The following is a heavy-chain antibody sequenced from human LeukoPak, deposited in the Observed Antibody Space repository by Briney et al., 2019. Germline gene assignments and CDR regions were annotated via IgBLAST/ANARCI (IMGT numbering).Heavy chain of an antibody. CDR2: IYYSGST. Sequence: SETLSLTCTVSGGSISSTSYYWGWIRQPPGKGLEWIGCIYYSGSTYYNPSLKSRVTMSVDTSKNQFSLKLSSVTAADTAVYYCARDRGTWNDDGFDYWGQGTLVTVSS. CDR3: ARDRGTWNDDGFDY. CDR1: GGSISSTSYY. J-gene: IGHJ4*02. V-gene: IGHV4-39*07. D-gene: IGHD1-1*01.